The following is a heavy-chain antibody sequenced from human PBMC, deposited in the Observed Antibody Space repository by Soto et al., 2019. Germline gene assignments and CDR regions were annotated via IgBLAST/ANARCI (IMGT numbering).Heavy chain of an antibody. Sequence: SETLSLTCTVSGGSISSGGYYWSWIRQHPGKGLEWIGYIYYSGSTYYNPSLKSRVTISVDTSKSQFSLKLSSVTAADTAVYYCARAIHDFWSGHNNWFDPWGQGTLVTVSS. D-gene: IGHD3-3*01. CDR2: IYYSGST. J-gene: IGHJ5*02. CDR3: ARAIHDFWSGHNNWFDP. CDR1: GGSISSGGYY. V-gene: IGHV4-31*03.